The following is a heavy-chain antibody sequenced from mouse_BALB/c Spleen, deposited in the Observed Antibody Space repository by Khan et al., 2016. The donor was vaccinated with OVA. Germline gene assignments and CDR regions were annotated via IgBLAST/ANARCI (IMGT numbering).Heavy chain of an antibody. J-gene: IGHJ4*01. CDR2: ISYSGST. CDR3: ARDGSRYNYAMDY. V-gene: IGHV3-2*02. Sequence: VQLKESGPGLVKPSQSLSLTCTVTGYSITSDYAWNWIRQFPGNKLEWMGYISYSGSTSYNPSLKSRISITRDKSKNQFFLQLNSVTTEDTATYYCARDGSRYNYAMDYWGQGTAVTVAS. D-gene: IGHD2-3*01. CDR1: GYSITSDYA.